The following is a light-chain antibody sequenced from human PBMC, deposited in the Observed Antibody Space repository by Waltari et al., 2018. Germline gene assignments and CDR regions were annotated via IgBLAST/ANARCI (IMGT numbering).Light chain of an antibody. CDR1: QNLSSNF. CDR2: GAA. J-gene: IGKJ2*01. Sequence: IVLTQSPGTMSLYQGDKASLSCKASQNLSSNFLAWYRQRPGQPPGLLIHGAAKRAAGIPDTFSGSGSGTDFTLTISRLEAEDSAVYYCQQYGTSPYTFGQGTKVEIK. CDR3: QQYGTSPYT. V-gene: IGKV3-20*01.